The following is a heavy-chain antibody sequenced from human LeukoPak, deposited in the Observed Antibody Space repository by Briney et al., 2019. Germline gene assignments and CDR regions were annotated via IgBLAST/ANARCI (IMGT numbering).Heavy chain of an antibody. V-gene: IGHV1-2*02. CDR2: INPNSGGT. J-gene: IGHJ4*02. Sequence: ASVKVSCKASGYTFTGYYMHWVRQAPGQGLEWMGWINPNSGGTNYAQKFQGSVTMTRDTSISTAYMELSRLRSDDTAVYYCARAPHEPYYDFWSGYSGLANWGQGTLVTVSS. CDR1: GYTFTGYY. D-gene: IGHD3-3*01. CDR3: ARAPHEPYYDFWSGYSGLAN.